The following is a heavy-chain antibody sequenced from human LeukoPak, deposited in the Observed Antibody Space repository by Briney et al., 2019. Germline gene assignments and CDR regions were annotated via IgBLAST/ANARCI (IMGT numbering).Heavy chain of an antibody. J-gene: IGHJ5*02. CDR1: GTNFSNYW. CDR2: IRQDGNEN. Sequence: GGSLRLSCAISGTNFSNYWMSWVRQAPGKGLEWVANIRQDGNENYYVDSLKGRFTISRDNAKNSLYLQMNSLRAEDTAVYYCARGTKYNWFDPWGQGTLVTVSS. V-gene: IGHV3-7*01. D-gene: IGHD1/OR15-1a*01. CDR3: ARGTKYNWFDP.